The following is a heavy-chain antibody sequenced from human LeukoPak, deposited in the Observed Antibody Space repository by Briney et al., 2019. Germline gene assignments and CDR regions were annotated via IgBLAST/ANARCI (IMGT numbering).Heavy chain of an antibody. CDR2: IGPGGDI. CDR3: ARRFDS. CDR1: GLSFTAYS. Sequence: GGSLRLSCAASGLSFTAYSMNWVRQAPGRGLEWISYIGPGGDIYYAYSVTGRFTVSRDTAKNSLYLQMNGLRLEDTAVYYCARRFDSWGQGTLVTVSS. V-gene: IGHV3-48*01. J-gene: IGHJ4*02.